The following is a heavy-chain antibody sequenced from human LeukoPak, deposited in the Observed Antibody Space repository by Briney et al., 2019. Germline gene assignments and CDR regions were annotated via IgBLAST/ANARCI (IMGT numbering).Heavy chain of an antibody. CDR1: GYTFTDFG. V-gene: IGHV1-18*01. CDR3: ARYMFESSRIIVVVTSAGWFDP. CDR2: ISAYNGNK. J-gene: IGHJ5*02. Sequence: ASVKVSCKASGYTFTDFGISWVRQAPGQGLEWMGWISAYNGNKNYVQKFQGRVTMTTDTSTSTAYMELTSLRSDDTAMYYCARYMFESSRIIVVVTSAGWFDPWGQGTLVTVSS. D-gene: IGHD2-21*02.